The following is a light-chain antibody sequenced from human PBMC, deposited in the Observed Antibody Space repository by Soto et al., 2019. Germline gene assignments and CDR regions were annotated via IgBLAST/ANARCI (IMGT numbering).Light chain of an antibody. CDR3: QSYDSNLFWV. J-gene: IGLJ3*02. CDR2: GNS. Sequence: QSVLTQPPSVSGVPGQRVTISCTGSSSNIGAGYDVHWYQQLPGTAPKLLIYGNSNRPSGVPDRFSGSKSGTSASLAITGLQAEDEADYYCQSYDSNLFWVFGGGTKLTVL. CDR1: SSNIGAGYD. V-gene: IGLV1-40*01.